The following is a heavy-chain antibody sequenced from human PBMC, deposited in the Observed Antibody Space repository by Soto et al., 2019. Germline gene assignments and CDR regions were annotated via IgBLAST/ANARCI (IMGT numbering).Heavy chain of an antibody. V-gene: IGHV3-23*01. Sequence: VQLLESGGGLVQPGGSLRLSCAASGFTFSSYAMSWVRQSPGNGLEWVSAISGTGGSTYYANSVKGRFTVSRDNSKDTLYLQMHGPRADDTAVYYCAKVRPSLGGTGRGAMDVWGQGTTVTVSS. CDR1: GFTFSSYA. J-gene: IGHJ6*02. CDR2: ISGTGGST. D-gene: IGHD3-16*01. CDR3: AKVRPSLGGTGRGAMDV.